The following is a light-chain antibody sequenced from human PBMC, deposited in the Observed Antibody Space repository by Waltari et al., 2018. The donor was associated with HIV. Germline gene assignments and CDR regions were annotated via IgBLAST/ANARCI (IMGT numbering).Light chain of an antibody. CDR3: AVWDDSLTGVI. Sequence: QSVLTQPPSASGTPGQRVSISCSGSDSNIGRNYVYWYQQVAGTAPKLLIYRDNQRPSGVSDRFSGSKSGSSASLAISGLRSEDEAAYFCAVWDDSLTGVIFGGKTNLTVL. J-gene: IGLJ2*01. V-gene: IGLV1-47*01. CDR1: DSNIGRNY. CDR2: RDN.